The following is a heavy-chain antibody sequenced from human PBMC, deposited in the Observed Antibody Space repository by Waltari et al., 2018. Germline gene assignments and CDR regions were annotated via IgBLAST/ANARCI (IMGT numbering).Heavy chain of an antibody. CDR1: GFSLRNARMG. V-gene: IGHV2-26*01. D-gene: IGHD5-18*01. CDR3: ARRVREGYSYEDYDFDY. CDR2: IFSNDEK. J-gene: IGHJ4*02. Sequence: QVTLKESGPVLVKPTETLPLTCTVSGFSLRNARMGVSWIRQPPGKALEWLAPIFSNDEKSYRTSLKSRRTISKDNSKSQVVLTKTNMDPVDTATYYCARRVREGYSYEDYDFDYWGQGTLVTVSP.